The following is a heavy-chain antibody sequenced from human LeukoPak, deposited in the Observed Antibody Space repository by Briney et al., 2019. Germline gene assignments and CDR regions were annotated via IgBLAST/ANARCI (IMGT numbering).Heavy chain of an antibody. Sequence: SQTLSLTCTVSGDSISSGSYYWSWIRQPAGKGLEWIGRIYSNGDTKFNPSLKSRVTISLDTSKNQFSLKLSSATAADTTVYYCASRHSKQQPYYYYMDIWGKGTTVTVSS. CDR2: IYSNGDT. CDR3: ASRHSKQQPYYYYMDI. J-gene: IGHJ6*03. V-gene: IGHV4-61*02. CDR1: GDSISSGSYY. D-gene: IGHD6-13*01.